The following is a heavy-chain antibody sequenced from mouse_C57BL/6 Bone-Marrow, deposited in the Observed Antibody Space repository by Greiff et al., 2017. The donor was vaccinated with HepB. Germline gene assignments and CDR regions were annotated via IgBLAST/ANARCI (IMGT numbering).Heavy chain of an antibody. J-gene: IGHJ4*01. CDR3: AREGDYYAMDY. V-gene: IGHV5-4*01. Sequence: VQLQQSGGGLVKPGGSLKLSCAASGFTFSSYAMSWVRQTPEKRLEWVATISDGGSYTYYPDNVKGRFTISRDNAKNNLYLQMSHLKSEDTAMYYCAREGDYYAMDYWGQGTSVTVSS. CDR2: ISDGGSYT. CDR1: GFTFSSYA.